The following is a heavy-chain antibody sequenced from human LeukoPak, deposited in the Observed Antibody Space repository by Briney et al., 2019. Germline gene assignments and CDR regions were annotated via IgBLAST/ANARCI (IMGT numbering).Heavy chain of an antibody. V-gene: IGHV3-23*01. Sequence: GRSLRLSCAASGFTFSSYAMSWVRQAPEKGLEWVSAISGSGGSTYYADSVKGRFTISRDNSKNILYLQMDSLRPEDTAVYYCAKDSTNWSFDYWGQGALVTVSS. CDR2: ISGSGGST. J-gene: IGHJ4*02. CDR3: AKDSTNWSFDY. CDR1: GFTFSSYA. D-gene: IGHD6-13*01.